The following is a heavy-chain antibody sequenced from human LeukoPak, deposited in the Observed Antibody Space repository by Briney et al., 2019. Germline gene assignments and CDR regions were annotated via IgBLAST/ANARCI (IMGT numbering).Heavy chain of an antibody. CDR2: INPNSGGT. CDR1: GYTFTGYY. J-gene: IGHJ3*02. CDR3: ARDKTGLADAFDI. D-gene: IGHD3/OR15-3a*01. V-gene: IGHV1-2*02. Sequence: ASVKVSCKASGYTFTGYYMHWVRQAPGQGLEWMGWINPNSGGTNYAQKFQGRVTMTRDTSISTAYMELSRLRSDDTAVYYCARDKTGLADAFDIWGQGTMVTVSS.